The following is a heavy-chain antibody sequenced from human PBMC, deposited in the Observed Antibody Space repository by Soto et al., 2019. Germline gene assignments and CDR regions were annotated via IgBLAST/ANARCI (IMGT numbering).Heavy chain of an antibody. CDR2: IHGDGDYS. CDR3: AKNRGAGDYTNWSFAV. V-gene: IGHV3-23*01. D-gene: IGHD2-2*02. CDR1: GFMFSCCA. J-gene: IGHJ2*01. Sequence: EVQLLDSGGGLVQPGGSLRLSCAASGFMFSCCAMSWVRQAPGKGLEWVSTIHGDGDYSHYTDSVEGRFTISRDNSRNTLYLQMDSLRADDTATYSGAKNRGAGDYTNWSFAVWGRGTLVAVSS.